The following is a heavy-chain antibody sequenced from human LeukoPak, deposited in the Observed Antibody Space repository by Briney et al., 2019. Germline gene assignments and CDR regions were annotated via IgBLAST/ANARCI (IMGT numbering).Heavy chain of an antibody. J-gene: IGHJ6*03. D-gene: IGHD7-27*01. CDR1: GFTFSSYA. CDR3: ARDLGPPDYYYYYMDV. Sequence: GGSLRLSCAASGFTFSSYAMHWVRQAPGKGLEYVSAVSSNGGSTYYANSVKGRFTISRDNSKNTLYLQMGSLRAEDMAVYYCARDLGPPDYYYYYMDVWGKGTTVTVSS. V-gene: IGHV3-64*01. CDR2: VSSNGGST.